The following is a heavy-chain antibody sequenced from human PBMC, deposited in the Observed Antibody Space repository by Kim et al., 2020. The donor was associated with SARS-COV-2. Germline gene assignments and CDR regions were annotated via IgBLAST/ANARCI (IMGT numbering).Heavy chain of an antibody. CDR2: ISYDGSNK. J-gene: IGHJ4*02. CDR3: ARAGSYDILTGETWFDY. D-gene: IGHD3-9*01. Sequence: GGSLRLSCAASGFTFSSDAMHWVRQAPGKGLEWVAVISYDGSNKYYADSVKGRFTISRDNAKNTLYLQMNSLRAEDTAVYYCARAGSYDILTGETWFDYWGQETLLAVSS. V-gene: IGHV3-30*04. CDR1: GFTFSSDA.